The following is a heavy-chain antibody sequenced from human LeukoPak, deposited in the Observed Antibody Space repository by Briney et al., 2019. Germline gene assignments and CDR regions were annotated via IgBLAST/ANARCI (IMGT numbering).Heavy chain of an antibody. CDR2: ISWNSGSI. D-gene: IGHD6-13*01. V-gene: IGHV3-9*01. Sequence: GGSLRLSCAASGFTFSDHYMDWVRQAPGKGLEWVSGISWNSGSIGYADSVKGRFTISRDNAKNSLYLQMNSLRAEDTALYYCAKDGIAAAGPFDYWGQGTLVTVSS. J-gene: IGHJ4*02. CDR3: AKDGIAAAGPFDY. CDR1: GFTFSDHY.